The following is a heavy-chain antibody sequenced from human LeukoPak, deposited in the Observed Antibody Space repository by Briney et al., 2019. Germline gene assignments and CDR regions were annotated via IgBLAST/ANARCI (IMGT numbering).Heavy chain of an antibody. CDR3: AKYEAVAAPYYYYGMDV. D-gene: IGHD6-19*01. J-gene: IGHJ6*02. Sequence: PGGSLRLSCAASGFTFSSYAMSWVRQAPGKGLEWVSAISGSGGSTYYADSVKGRFTISRDNSKNTLYLQMNSLRAEDTAVYYCAKYEAVAAPYYYYGMDVWGQGTTVTVSS. CDR2: ISGSGGST. CDR1: GFTFSSYA. V-gene: IGHV3-23*01.